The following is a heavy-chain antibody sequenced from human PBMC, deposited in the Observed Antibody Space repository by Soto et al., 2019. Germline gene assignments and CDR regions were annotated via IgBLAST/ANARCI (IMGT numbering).Heavy chain of an antibody. CDR1: GESFSGYY. Sequence: QVQLQQWGAGLLKPSETLSLTCGVYGESFSGYYWSWIRQPPGKGLEWIGEINHSGSTNYNPSLKSRVTISVDTSKNQFSLKLSSVTAADTAVYYSARGWTQLWFKYYFDFWGQGTLVTVSS. V-gene: IGHV4-34*01. CDR3: ARGWTQLWFKYYFDF. D-gene: IGHD5-18*01. J-gene: IGHJ4*02. CDR2: INHSGST.